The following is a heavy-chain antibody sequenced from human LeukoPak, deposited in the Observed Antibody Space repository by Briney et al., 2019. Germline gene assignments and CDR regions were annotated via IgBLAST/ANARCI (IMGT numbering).Heavy chain of an antibody. CDR2: IYYSGST. Sequence: SQTLSLTCTVSGGSLSSGDYYWSWIRQPPGKGLEWIGYIYYSGSTYYNPSLKSRVTISVDTSKNQLSLKLSSVTAADTAVYYCARPYAGIGDAFDIWGQGTMVTVSS. J-gene: IGHJ3*02. D-gene: IGHD2-8*01. CDR3: ARPYAGIGDAFDI. CDR1: GGSLSSGDYY. V-gene: IGHV4-30-4*08.